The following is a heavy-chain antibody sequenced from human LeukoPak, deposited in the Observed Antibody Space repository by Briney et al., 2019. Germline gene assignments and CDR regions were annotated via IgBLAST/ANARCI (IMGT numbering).Heavy chain of an antibody. CDR1: GYTFTNYW. CDR2: IYSGDSDT. CDR3: ARRNGYTSGSGFDP. D-gene: IGHD6-19*01. J-gene: IGHJ5*02. Sequence: GESPKISCKGFGYTFTNYWIGWVRQMPGKGLEWMGIIYSGDSDTRYSPSFQGQVTISADKSVTTAYMQWSSLKASDTAMYYCARRNGYTSGSGFDPWGQGTLVTVS. V-gene: IGHV5-51*01.